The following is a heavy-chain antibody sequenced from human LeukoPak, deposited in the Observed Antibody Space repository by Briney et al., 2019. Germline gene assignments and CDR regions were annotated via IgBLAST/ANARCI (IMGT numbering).Heavy chain of an antibody. CDR2: IIPIFGTA. V-gene: IGHV1-69*05. CDR1: GGTFSSYA. D-gene: IGHD3-22*01. Sequence: SVKVSCKASGGTFSSYAISWVRQAPGQGLEWMGGIIPIFGTANYAQKFQGRVTITTDESTSTAYMELSSLRSEDTAVYYCARDDTYYYDSSGYYYGGQFDPWGQGTLVTVSS. CDR3: ARDDTYYYDSSGYYYGGQFDP. J-gene: IGHJ5*02.